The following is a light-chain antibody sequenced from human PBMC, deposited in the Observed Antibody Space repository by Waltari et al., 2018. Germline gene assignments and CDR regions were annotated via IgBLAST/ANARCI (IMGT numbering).Light chain of an antibody. Sequence: DIVLTQSPDSLPVSLGERATINCKSSQNILYNSNNKNYLAWYQQKPGQPPKLLIYWASTREAGVPDRFSGSGSGTDFTLTISSLQAEDVAVYYCQQYFGTPLTFGGGTKVVIK. V-gene: IGKV4-1*01. CDR1: QNILYNSNNKNY. J-gene: IGKJ4*01. CDR3: QQYFGTPLT. CDR2: WAS.